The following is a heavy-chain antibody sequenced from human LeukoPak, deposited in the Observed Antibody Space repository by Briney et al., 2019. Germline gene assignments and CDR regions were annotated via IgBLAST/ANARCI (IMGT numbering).Heavy chain of an antibody. D-gene: IGHD3-10*01. CDR1: GFTFSYTW. J-gene: IGHJ1*01. CDR3: ATDARFYGSGSKFIDFQH. Sequence: VGTLRLSCAASGFTFSYTWMSGVRQGPGKGLEWVGRIKSKTDGGTTDHGAHEKGRFSISRDDSKKTLCLKMHRLKTQDTGVYYCATDARFYGSGSKFIDFQHWGQGTLVTVSS. V-gene: IGHV3-15*01. CDR2: IKSKTDGGTT.